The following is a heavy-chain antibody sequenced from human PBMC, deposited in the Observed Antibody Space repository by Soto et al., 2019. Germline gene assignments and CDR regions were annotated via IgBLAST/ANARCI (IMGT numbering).Heavy chain of an antibody. V-gene: IGHV3-48*01. CDR3: ARGFSSAN. J-gene: IGHJ4*02. CDR1: GFTFSNDN. Sequence: GGSLRLSCAVSGFTFSNDNMSWVRQAPGGGLEWVSSIGSSGSATFYADSVKGRFTISRDNAKNSLYLQMNSLRAEDTAVYYCARGFSSANWGQGTLVTVSS. CDR2: IGSSGSAT.